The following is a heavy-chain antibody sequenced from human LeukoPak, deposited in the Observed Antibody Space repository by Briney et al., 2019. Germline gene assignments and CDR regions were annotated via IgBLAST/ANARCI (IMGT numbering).Heavy chain of an antibody. D-gene: IGHD6-6*01. V-gene: IGHV1-2*02. CDR3: ARPRIAARVWFDP. CDR2: INPNSGGT. Sequence: ASVKVSCKASGYTFTGYYMHWVRQAPGQGLEWMGWINPNSGGTNYAQKFQGRVTMTRDTSISTAYMELSRLRSDDTAVYYCARPRIAARVWFDPWGQGTLVTVSS. J-gene: IGHJ5*02. CDR1: GYTFTGYY.